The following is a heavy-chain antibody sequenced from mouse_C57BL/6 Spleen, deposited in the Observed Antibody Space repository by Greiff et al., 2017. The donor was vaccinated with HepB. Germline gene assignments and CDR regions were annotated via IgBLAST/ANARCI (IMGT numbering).Heavy chain of an antibody. V-gene: IGHV1-7*01. CDR2: INPSSGYT. Sequence: VQLQQSGAELVKPGASVKLSCKASGYTFTSYWMHWVKQRPGQGLEWIGNINPSSGYTKYNQKFKDKATLTVDKSSSTAYMQLSSLTYEDSAVYYCTRTPYYYGTYYWGQGTTLTVSS. J-gene: IGHJ2*01. CDR1: GYTFTSYW. D-gene: IGHD1-1*01. CDR3: TRTPYYYGTYY.